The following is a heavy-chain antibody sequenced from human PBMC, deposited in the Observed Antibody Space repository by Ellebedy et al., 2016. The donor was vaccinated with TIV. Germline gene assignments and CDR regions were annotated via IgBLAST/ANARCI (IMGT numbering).Heavy chain of an antibody. CDR1: GFIFTNYG. Sequence: GESLKISCAASGFIFTNYGMHWVRQAPGKGLEWVAATSHDGNNKYYADSVKGRFTISRDNSKNTLYLQMNSLRAEDTAVYYCARAASGIVVVNHWGYWGQGTLVTVSS. V-gene: IGHV3-30*03. CDR3: ARAASGIVVVNHWGY. CDR2: TSHDGNNK. D-gene: IGHD2-15*01. J-gene: IGHJ4*02.